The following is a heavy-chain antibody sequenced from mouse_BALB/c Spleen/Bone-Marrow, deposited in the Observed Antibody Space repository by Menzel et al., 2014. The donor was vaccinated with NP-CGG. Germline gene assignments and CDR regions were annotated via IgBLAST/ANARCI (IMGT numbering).Heavy chain of an antibody. Sequence: QVQLKESGAELARPGSSVKISCKASGYAFSSYWMNWVKQRPGQGLEWIGQIYPGDGDTNYNGKFKGKATLTADKSSSTAYMQLSGLTSEDSAVYFCARGRGWYFDYWGQGTTLTVSS. V-gene: IGHV1-80*01. J-gene: IGHJ2*01. D-gene: IGHD2-3*01. CDR2: IYPGDGDT. CDR3: ARGRGWYFDY. CDR1: GYAFSSYW.